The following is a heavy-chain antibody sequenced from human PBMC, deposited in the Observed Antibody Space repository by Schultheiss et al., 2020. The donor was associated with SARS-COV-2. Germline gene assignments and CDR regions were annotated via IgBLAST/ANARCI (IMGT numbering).Heavy chain of an antibody. V-gene: IGHV3-30*03. Sequence: GGSLRLSCAASGFAFSTYGMHWVRQAPGKGLEWVALISYDGSNKYYADSVKGRFTISRDNAKNTLYLQMNSLRAEDTAVYYCATDLAGEEDHWGQGTLVTVSS. CDR1: GFAFSTYG. CDR3: ATDLAGEEDH. CDR2: ISYDGSNK. D-gene: IGHD3-16*01. J-gene: IGHJ4*02.